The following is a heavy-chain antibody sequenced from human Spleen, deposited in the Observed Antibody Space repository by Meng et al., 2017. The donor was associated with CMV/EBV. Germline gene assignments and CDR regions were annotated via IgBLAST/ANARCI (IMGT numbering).Heavy chain of an antibody. CDR1: GFIFTDYY. CDR3: ATEGF. V-gene: IGHV3-11*04. J-gene: IGHJ4*02. Sequence: GESLKISCAASGFIFTDYYMTWIRQAPGKGLEWISYISPSSTSIYYADSVKGRFTISRDNAQSSLYLQMNSLTAEDTAVYFCATEGFWGQGALVTVSS. CDR2: ISPSSTSI.